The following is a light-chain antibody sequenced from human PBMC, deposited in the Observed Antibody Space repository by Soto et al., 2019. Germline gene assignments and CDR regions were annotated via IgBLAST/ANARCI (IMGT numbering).Light chain of an antibody. CDR1: SSNIGAGYD. CDR2: GNS. J-gene: IGLJ2*01. Sequence: QSVLTQPPSVSGAPGQRVTISCTGSSSNIGAGYDVHWYQQLPGTAPKLLIYGNSNRPSGAPDRFSGSKSGTSASLAITGLQAEDEADYYCQSYDSSLSGGGVFGGGTKLTVL. CDR3: QSYDSSLSGGGV. V-gene: IGLV1-40*01.